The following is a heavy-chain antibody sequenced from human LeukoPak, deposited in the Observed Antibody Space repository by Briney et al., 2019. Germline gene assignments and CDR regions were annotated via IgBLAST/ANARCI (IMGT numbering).Heavy chain of an antibody. Sequence: GGSLRLSCAASGFTVSSNYMSWVRQAPGKGLEWVSVIYSGGSTYYADSVKGRFTISRDNSKNTLYLQMNSLRAEDTAVYYCARSSLKRQWLIPFGYWGQGTLVTVSS. V-gene: IGHV3-53*01. CDR1: GFTVSSNY. CDR2: IYSGGST. D-gene: IGHD6-19*01. CDR3: ARSSLKRQWLIPFGY. J-gene: IGHJ4*02.